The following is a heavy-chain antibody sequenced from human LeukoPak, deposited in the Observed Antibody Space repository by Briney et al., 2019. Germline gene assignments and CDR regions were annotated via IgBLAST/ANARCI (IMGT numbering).Heavy chain of an antibody. CDR1: GYSFTGYY. J-gene: IGHJ3*02. V-gene: IGHV1-2*06. D-gene: IGHD3-22*01. CDR3: VRDHDSSGQTDDAFDI. CDR2: INPNSGDT. Sequence: ASVTVSCKASGYSFTGYYIHWVRQAPGQGLEWMGRINPNSGDTTYAQKFQGRVTVTRDTSISTAYMELSSLTSDDTAVYYCVRDHDSSGQTDDAFDIWGQGTMVTVSS.